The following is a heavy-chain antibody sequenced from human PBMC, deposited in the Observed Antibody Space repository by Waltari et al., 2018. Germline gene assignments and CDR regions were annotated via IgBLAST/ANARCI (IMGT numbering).Heavy chain of an antibody. Sequence: VQLVQSGAEVKKPGATVKISCKVSGGTFSSYAISWVRQAPGQGLEWMGRIIPIFGTANYAQKFQGRVTITADKSTSTAYMELSSLRSEDTAVYYCAREGIVTQGVSYFEYWGQGTLVTVSS. CDR2: IIPIFGTA. CDR3: AREGIVTQGVSYFEY. J-gene: IGHJ4*02. CDR1: GGTFSSYA. D-gene: IGHD3-10*01. V-gene: IGHV1-69*13.